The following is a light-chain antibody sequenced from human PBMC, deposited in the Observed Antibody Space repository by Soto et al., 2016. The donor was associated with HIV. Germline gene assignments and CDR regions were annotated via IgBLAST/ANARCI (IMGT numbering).Light chain of an antibody. CDR2: AAS. Sequence: DIQMTQSPSSLSASVGDRVSITCRASQAIRNDLVWYQQKPGKAPKRLIFAASSLQSGVPSRFSGSGSGTEFTLTISSLQPEDFATYYCLQHNSYPRTFGQGTRVDVK. V-gene: IGKV1-17*01. J-gene: IGKJ1*01. CDR3: LQHNSYPRT. CDR1: QAIRND.